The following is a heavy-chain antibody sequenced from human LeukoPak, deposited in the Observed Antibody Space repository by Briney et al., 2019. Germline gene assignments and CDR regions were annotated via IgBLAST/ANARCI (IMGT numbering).Heavy chain of an antibody. Sequence: GASVKVSCKASGGTFSSYAISWVRQAPGQGLEWMGCMNPNSGNTGYAQKFQGRVTMTRNTSISTAYMELSSLRSEDTAVYYCARGRCSSTSCYRYYYMDVWGKGTTVTVSS. J-gene: IGHJ6*03. V-gene: IGHV1-8*02. CDR2: MNPNSGNT. CDR1: GGTFSSYA. CDR3: ARGRCSSTSCYRYYYMDV. D-gene: IGHD2-2*01.